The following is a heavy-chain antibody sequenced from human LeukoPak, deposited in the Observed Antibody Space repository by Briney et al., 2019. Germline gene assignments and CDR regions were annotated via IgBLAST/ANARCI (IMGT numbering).Heavy chain of an antibody. D-gene: IGHD6-13*01. CDR1: GGSFSGYY. CDR3: ARARPSSSSWYPQYYYYYMDV. J-gene: IGHJ6*03. Sequence: SETLSLTCAVYGGSFSGYYWSWIRQPPGKGLEWIGEINHSGSTNYNPSLKSRVTISVDTSKNQFSLKLSSVTAADTAVYYCARARPSSSSWYPQYYYYYMDVWGKGTTVTVSS. CDR2: INHSGST. V-gene: IGHV4-34*01.